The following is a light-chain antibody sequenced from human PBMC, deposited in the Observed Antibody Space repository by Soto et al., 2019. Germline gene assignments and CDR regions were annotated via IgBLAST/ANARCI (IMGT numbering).Light chain of an antibody. CDR1: QGVNTN. V-gene: IGKV3-15*01. CDR2: VAS. CDR3: QQYNSWPRT. J-gene: IGKJ1*01. Sequence: EIVMTQSPATLSVSPGERATLSCRASQGVNTNLAWYQQKPGQAPQLLIYVASTRAPGVPARFNGSGSGTEFTLTITSLQSEDFATYSCQQYNSWPRTFGHGTKV.